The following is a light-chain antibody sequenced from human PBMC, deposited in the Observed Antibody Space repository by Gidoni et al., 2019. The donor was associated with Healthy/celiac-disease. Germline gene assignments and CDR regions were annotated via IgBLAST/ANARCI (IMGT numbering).Light chain of an antibody. CDR1: QRVSSN. Sequence: EIVMTQSPATLSVSPGERATLSCRASQRVSSNLAWYQQKPVQAPRLLIYGASTRATGIPSRFSGSGSGTEFTLTISSLQSEDFAVYYCQQYNNWPPVTFGQGTRLEIK. CDR3: QQYNNWPPVT. V-gene: IGKV3-15*01. J-gene: IGKJ5*01. CDR2: GAS.